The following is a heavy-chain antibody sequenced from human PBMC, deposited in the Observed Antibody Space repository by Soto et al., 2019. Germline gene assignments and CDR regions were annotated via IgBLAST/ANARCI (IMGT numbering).Heavy chain of an antibody. CDR1: GFSLSTSGVG. J-gene: IGHJ4*02. CDR3: AHTLKLSGWSLLFDY. D-gene: IGHD6-19*01. CDR2: IYWDDDK. Sequence: QITLKESGPPLVKPTQTLTLTCTFSGFSLSTSGVGVGWIRQPPGKALEWLALIYWDDDKRYSPSLKSRLTITNDTSKTQVVLTLTNMYPLDTATYYCAHTLKLSGWSLLFDYWGQGTLVTVSS. V-gene: IGHV2-5*02.